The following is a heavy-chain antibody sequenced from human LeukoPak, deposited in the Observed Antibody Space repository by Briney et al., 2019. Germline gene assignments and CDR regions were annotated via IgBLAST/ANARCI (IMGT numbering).Heavy chain of an antibody. Sequence: ASVKVSCKASGYTFTSYGISWVRQAPGQGLEWMGWINPNSGGTNYAQKFQGRVTMTRDTSITTAYMELSRLISDDTAVYYCARGRFEAVAGTGALNAFDIWGQGTLVSVSS. V-gene: IGHV1-2*02. J-gene: IGHJ3*02. D-gene: IGHD6-19*01. CDR3: ARGRFEAVAGTGALNAFDI. CDR1: GYTFTSYG. CDR2: INPNSGGT.